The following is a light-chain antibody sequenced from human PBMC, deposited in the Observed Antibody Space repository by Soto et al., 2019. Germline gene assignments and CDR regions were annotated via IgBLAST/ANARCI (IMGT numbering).Light chain of an antibody. CDR3: SSYTSSSTYV. V-gene: IGLV2-14*01. J-gene: IGLJ1*01. CDR1: SSDVGNYNY. CDR2: DVS. Sequence: QSVLTQPASVSGSPGQSISISCTGTSSDVGNYNYVSWYQQHPGKAPKLMVYDVSDRPSGVSNRFSGSKSGNTASLTISGLQAEDEADYYCSSYTSSSTYVFGTGTKLTV.